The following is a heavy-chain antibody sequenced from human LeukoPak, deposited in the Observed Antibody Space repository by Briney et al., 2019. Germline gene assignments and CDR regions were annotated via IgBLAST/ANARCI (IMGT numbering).Heavy chain of an antibody. D-gene: IGHD3-22*01. CDR2: ISGSGDNT. Sequence: GGSLRLSCAASGFTFDDYTMSWVRQAPGKGLEWVSGISGSGDNTYYADSVKGRFTISRDNSKNTVYVQMNSLRAEDTAVYYCAKGLYDSKDAFDIWGQGTMVTVSS. J-gene: IGHJ3*02. V-gene: IGHV3-23*01. CDR1: GFTFDDYT. CDR3: AKGLYDSKDAFDI.